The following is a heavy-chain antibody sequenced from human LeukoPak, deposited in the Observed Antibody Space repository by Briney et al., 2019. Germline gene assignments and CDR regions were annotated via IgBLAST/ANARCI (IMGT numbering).Heavy chain of an antibody. Sequence: SETLSLTCTVSGGSISSYYWSWIRQPPGKGLEWIGYIYYSGSTNYNPSLKSRVTISVDTSKNQFSLKLSSVTAADTAVYYCARIITYYYDGSGYYPYFDYWGQGTLVTVSS. D-gene: IGHD3-22*01. CDR1: GGSISSYY. V-gene: IGHV4-59*01. J-gene: IGHJ4*02. CDR2: IYYSGST. CDR3: ARIITYYYDGSGYYPYFDY.